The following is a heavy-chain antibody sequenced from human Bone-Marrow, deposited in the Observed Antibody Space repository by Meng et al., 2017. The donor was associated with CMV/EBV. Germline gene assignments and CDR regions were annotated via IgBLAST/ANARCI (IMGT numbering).Heavy chain of an antibody. CDR1: GFTFSVFN. J-gene: IGHJ4*02. Sequence: GGSLRLSCAASGFTFSVFNMNWIRQAPGKGLEWVSSISPTSTYIHYADSVKGRFTISRDNAQNSLYLQMNSLRAGDTVVYYCATTTDPRNYWGQGTLVTVSS. V-gene: IGHV3-21*01. D-gene: IGHD1-14*01. CDR2: ISPTSTYI. CDR3: ATTTDPRNY.